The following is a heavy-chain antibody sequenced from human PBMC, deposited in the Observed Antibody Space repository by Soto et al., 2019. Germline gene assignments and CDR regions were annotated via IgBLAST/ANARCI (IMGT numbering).Heavy chain of an antibody. J-gene: IGHJ4*02. V-gene: IGHV3-30*18. Sequence: QVQLVESGGGVVQPGRSLRLSCAASGFTFSNYGMHWVRQAPGKGLEWVAMISYDGSDKNYADSAKGRFTVSRDTSKNTLYLHMDSLRAEDTAVYYCAKDHSLLYYFDDWGQGTLVTVSS. CDR3: AKDHSLLYYFDD. CDR2: ISYDGSDK. CDR1: GFTFSNYG.